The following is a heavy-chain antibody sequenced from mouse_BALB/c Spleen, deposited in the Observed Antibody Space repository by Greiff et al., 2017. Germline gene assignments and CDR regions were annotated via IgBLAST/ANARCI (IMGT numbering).Heavy chain of an antibody. Sequence: VQLKESGPGLVKPSQSLSLTCTVTGYSITSDYAWNWIRQFPGNKLEWMGYISYSGSTSYNPSLKSRISITRDTSKNQFFLQLNSVTTEDTATYYCARTGTGLDYAMDYWGQGTSVTVSS. CDR1: GYSITSDYA. CDR2: ISYSGST. V-gene: IGHV3-2*02. J-gene: IGHJ4*01. CDR3: ARTGTGLDYAMDY. D-gene: IGHD4-1*01.